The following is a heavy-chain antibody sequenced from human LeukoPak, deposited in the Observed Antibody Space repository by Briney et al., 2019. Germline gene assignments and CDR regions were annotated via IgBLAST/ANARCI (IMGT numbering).Heavy chain of an antibody. D-gene: IGHD1-26*01. J-gene: IGHJ6*01. CDR1: GVTFSRYW. Sequence: GGSLRQSCAASGVTFSRYWLIWVRQAPGKGLEWVANINQDGSVKNYVDSVKGRFSISRDNTKNSLFLQMNALRAEDTAVYYCATDLFSVGHVMDVWRQGTAVTVSS. CDR3: ATDLFSVGHVMDV. CDR2: INQDGSVK. V-gene: IGHV3-7*03.